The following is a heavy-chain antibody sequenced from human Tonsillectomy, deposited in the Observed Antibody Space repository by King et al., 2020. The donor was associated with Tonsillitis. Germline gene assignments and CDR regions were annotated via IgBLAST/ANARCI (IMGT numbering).Heavy chain of an antibody. CDR3: AKGSEYYDGSGYPNWFDP. Sequence: VQLVESGGGVVQPGRSLRLSCAASGFTFSNYGMHWVRQAPGKGLEGVSFISYDGSNKYYADSVKGRFTISRDKSKNTLYLQMNSLRAEDTAVYYCAKGSEYYDGSGYPNWFDPWGQGTLVTVSS. J-gene: IGHJ5*02. D-gene: IGHD3-22*01. CDR1: GFTFSNYG. CDR2: ISYDGSNK. V-gene: IGHV3-30*18.